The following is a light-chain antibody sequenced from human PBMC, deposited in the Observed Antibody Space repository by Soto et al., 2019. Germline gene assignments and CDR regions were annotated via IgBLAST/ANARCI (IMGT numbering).Light chain of an antibody. CDR1: SSNIGAGYD. V-gene: IGLV1-40*01. CDR2: GNS. Sequence: QPVLTQPPSVSGAPGKRVTISSTGGSSNIGAGYDVHWYQQLPGTAPKLLIYGNSNRPSGVPDRFSGSKSGTSASLAITGLQAEDEADYYCQSYDSSLSGWVFGGGTKVTVL. J-gene: IGLJ3*02. CDR3: QSYDSSLSGWV.